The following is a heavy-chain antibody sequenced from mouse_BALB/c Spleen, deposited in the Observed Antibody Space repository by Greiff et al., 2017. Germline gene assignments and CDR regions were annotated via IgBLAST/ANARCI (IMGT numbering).Heavy chain of an antibody. CDR1: GYTFTSYV. V-gene: IGHV1-14*01. Sequence: EVNLVESGPELVKPGASVKMSCKASGYTFTSYVMHWVKQKPGQGLEWIGYINPYNDGTKYNEKFKGKATLTSDKSSSTAYMELSSLTSEDSAVYYCARGGYGSSQYYFDYWGQGTTLTVSS. J-gene: IGHJ2*01. CDR2: INPYNDGT. D-gene: IGHD1-1*01. CDR3: ARGGYGSSQYYFDY.